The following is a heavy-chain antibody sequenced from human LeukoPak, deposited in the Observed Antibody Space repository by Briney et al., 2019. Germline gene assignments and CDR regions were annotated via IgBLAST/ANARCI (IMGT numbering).Heavy chain of an antibody. CDR1: VFTFSSYV. J-gene: IGHJ4*02. D-gene: IGHD3-3*01. V-gene: IGHV3-23*01. CDR2: IRGSGDDRYNLDSVKGRFT. Sequence: PGGSLRLSCVASVFTFSSYVMSAVRQAPGEGGEGVSGIRGSGDDRYNLDSVKGRFTYCADCVKGRFTISRDNSKNTLYLQMNSLRAEDTAVYYCAARLGGFLEWLLHYWGQGTLVTVSS. CDR3: AARLGGFLEWLLHY.